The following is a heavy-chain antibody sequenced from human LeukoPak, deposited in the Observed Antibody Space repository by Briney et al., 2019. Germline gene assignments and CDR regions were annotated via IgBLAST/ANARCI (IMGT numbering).Heavy chain of an antibody. CDR1: GFTFSSYV. D-gene: IGHD3-22*01. J-gene: IGHJ4*02. CDR3: ASGNYYDSSGYYYVPY. Sequence: GSLRLSCAASGFTFSSYVMRWVRQPPGRGLEWIGSIYYSGTTYYTPSLKSRVTISVDTSKNQFSLKLSSVTAADTAVYYCASGNYYDSSGYYYVPYWGQGTLVTVSS. V-gene: IGHV4-39*01. CDR2: IYYSGTT.